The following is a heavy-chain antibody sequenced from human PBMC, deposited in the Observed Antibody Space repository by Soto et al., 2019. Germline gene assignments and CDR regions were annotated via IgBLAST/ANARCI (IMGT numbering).Heavy chain of an antibody. J-gene: IGHJ6*02. CDR3: ARDRRTGTTHFYYGMDV. Sequence: LSLTCTVSGVSVSSGSYYWSWIRQPPEKGLEWIGYIYYRGSTHYNPSLESRVTISLDTSKSQFSLKLSSVTAADTAVYFCARDRRTGTTHFYYGMDVWGQGTTVTVSS. V-gene: IGHV4-61*01. CDR2: IYYRGST. D-gene: IGHD1-7*01. CDR1: GVSVSSGSYY.